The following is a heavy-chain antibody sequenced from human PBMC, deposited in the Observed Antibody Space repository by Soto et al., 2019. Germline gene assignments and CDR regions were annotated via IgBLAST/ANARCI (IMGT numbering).Heavy chain of an antibody. Sequence: ASETLSLTCSVSGDSINSDKYYWGWIRQPPGKGLERIGSIYYRGNTYYNTSLQNRVTISLDKSKSQFSLRLNSLTAADSAFFFFARLEGLATISFYFDLWGQGAQVTVSS. D-gene: IGHD6-19*01. CDR3: ARLEGLATISFYFDL. CDR2: IYYRGNT. J-gene: IGHJ4*02. CDR1: GDSINSDKYY. V-gene: IGHV4-39*01.